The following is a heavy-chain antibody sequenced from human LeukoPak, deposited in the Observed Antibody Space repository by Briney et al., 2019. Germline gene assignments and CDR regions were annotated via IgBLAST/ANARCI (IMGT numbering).Heavy chain of an antibody. Sequence: GGSLRLSCAASGFTFSSYSMNWVRQAPGKGLEWVSSITSSSSYIYYADSVKGRFTISRDNAKNSLYLQMNSLRAEDTAVYYCARDLIVGATGDVFGIWGQGIMVTVSS. J-gene: IGHJ3*02. D-gene: IGHD1-26*01. CDR2: ITSSSSYI. CDR1: GFTFSSYS. V-gene: IGHV3-21*01. CDR3: ARDLIVGATGDVFGI.